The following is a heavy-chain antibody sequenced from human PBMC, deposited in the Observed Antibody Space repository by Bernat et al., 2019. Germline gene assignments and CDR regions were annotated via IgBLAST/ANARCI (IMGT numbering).Heavy chain of an antibody. D-gene: IGHD3-3*01. Sequence: EVQLVESGGDLVQPGGSLRLSCAASGFTFSIYSMNWVRQAPGKGLEWVSYIHGSGSLIYYADSVKGRFTISRDNAKNSLFLQMNNLRAEDTAVYYCARLTRGQILGNWGQGTLVTVSS. CDR1: GFTFSIYS. V-gene: IGHV3-48*01. CDR2: IHGSGSLI. CDR3: ARLTRGQILGN. J-gene: IGHJ4*02.